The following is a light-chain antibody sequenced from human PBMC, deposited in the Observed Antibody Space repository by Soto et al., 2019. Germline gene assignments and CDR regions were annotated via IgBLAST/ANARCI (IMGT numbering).Light chain of an antibody. J-gene: IGLJ2*01. Sequence: QPVLTQSPSASASLGASVKLTCTLNSGHSSYAIAWHQQQPEKGPRYLMKLNSDGSHSKGDGIPDRFSGSSSGAERYLPISSLQSEDEADYYCQTWGTGIQVFGGGTKLTVL. CDR1: SGHSSYA. CDR2: LNSDGSH. CDR3: QTWGTGIQV. V-gene: IGLV4-69*01.